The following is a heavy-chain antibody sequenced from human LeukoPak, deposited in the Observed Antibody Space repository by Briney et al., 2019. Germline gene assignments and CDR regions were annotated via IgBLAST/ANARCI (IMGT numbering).Heavy chain of an antibody. CDR3: ARDHNYAFDN. CDR1: GFPFIEYS. V-gene: IGHV3-48*01. D-gene: IGHD1-1*01. Sequence: GSLRLSCTTSGFPFIEYSMNWVRPVSGKGLEWIAYIGIDSGNTNYADSVRGRFTISADKTKNSLYLQMNSLRVEDTAVYYCARDHNYAFDNWGQGTLVSVAS. CDR2: IGIDSGNT. J-gene: IGHJ4*02.